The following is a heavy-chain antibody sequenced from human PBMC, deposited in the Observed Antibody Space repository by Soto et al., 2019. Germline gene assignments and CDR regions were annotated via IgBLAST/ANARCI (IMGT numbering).Heavy chain of an antibody. J-gene: IGHJ4*02. CDR1: GYSFTSYW. Sequence: GESLKISCKGSGYSFTSYWIGWVRQMPGKGLEWMGIIYPGDSDTRYSPSFQGQVTISADKSISTAYLQWSSLKASDTAMYYCARGSYCSGGSCSPLGSGWGYWGQGTLVTVSS. V-gene: IGHV5-51*01. CDR3: ARGSYCSGGSCSPLGSGWGY. CDR2: IYPGDSDT. D-gene: IGHD2-15*01.